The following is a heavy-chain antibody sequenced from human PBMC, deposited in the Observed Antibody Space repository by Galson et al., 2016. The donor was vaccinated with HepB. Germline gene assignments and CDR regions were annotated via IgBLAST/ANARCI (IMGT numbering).Heavy chain of an antibody. V-gene: IGHV3-11*06. CDR3: VRDRGTMGLGP. CDR1: GFTFSDYY. Sequence: SLRLSCAASGFTFSDYYMSWIRQAQGRGLEWVAYISGDTIYTNYADSVKGRFTISRDNAKNSLFLQMNSLRAEDTALYYCVRDRGTMGLGPWGQGTLVTVSS. CDR2: ISGDTIYT. J-gene: IGHJ5*02. D-gene: IGHD3-16*01.